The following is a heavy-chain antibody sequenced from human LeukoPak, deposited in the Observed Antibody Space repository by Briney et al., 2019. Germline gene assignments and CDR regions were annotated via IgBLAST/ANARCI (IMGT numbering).Heavy chain of an antibody. J-gene: IGHJ4*02. CDR1: GYSFSNYW. CDR2: IYPADSDT. Sequence: GESLQISCKGSGYSFSNYWIGWVRQTPGKGLEWMGIIYPADSDTRYSPSFQGQVTISADRSISAAYLQWSSLRASDTAIYYCARSNYGGRIPDYWGQGTLVTVSS. D-gene: IGHD4-23*01. CDR3: ARSNYGGRIPDY. V-gene: IGHV5-51*01.